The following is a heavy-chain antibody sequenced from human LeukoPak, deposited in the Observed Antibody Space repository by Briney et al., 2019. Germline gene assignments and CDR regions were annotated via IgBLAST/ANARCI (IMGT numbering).Heavy chain of an antibody. J-gene: IGHJ4*02. V-gene: IGHV3-48*04. D-gene: IGHD5-12*01. CDR2: ISGSGSTK. Sequence: PGGSLRLSCAASGFTFSSYWMHWVRQAPGKGLEWVSYISGSGSTKYYADAVKGRFTVSRDNAKNSLYLQMNSLRAEDTAVYYCATPRGSGYDYSVDYWGQGTLVTVSS. CDR1: GFTFSSYW. CDR3: ATPRGSGYDYSVDY.